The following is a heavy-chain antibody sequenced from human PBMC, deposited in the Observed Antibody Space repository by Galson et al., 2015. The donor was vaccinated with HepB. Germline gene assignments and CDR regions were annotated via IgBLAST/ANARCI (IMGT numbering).Heavy chain of an antibody. CDR1: GFTFSSYG. Sequence: SLRLSCAASGFTFSSYGMHWVRQTPGKGLEWVAVIWYDGSNKYYADSVKGRFTISRDNSKNTLYLQMNSLRAEDTAVYYCATYPFGNGGDYWGQGTLVTVSS. V-gene: IGHV3-33*01. J-gene: IGHJ4*02. CDR3: ATYPFGNGGDY. D-gene: IGHD2-8*01. CDR2: IWYDGSNK.